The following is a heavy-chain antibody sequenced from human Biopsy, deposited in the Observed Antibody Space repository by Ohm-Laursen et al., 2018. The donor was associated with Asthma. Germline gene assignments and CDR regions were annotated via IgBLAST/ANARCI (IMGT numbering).Heavy chain of an antibody. V-gene: IGHV1-24*01. J-gene: IGHJ4*02. CDR3: ASDFPKDYVRYNFQF. Sequence: SVKVSCKISGYNLTDLSMHWVRQAPGQGLEWMGGHDHEEGGTVNAWRFQGRVTMTEDTSTDTAYMELSSLSSDDTAVYYCASDFPKDYVRYNFQFWGQGTLVTVSS. CDR1: GYNLTDLS. D-gene: IGHD4-17*01. CDR2: HDHEEGGT.